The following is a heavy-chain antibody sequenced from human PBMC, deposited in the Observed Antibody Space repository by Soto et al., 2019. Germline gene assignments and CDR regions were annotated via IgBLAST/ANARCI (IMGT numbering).Heavy chain of an antibody. CDR1: GFTFDDYA. J-gene: IGHJ4*02. CDR3: AKDQTYSSSSPFDY. V-gene: IGHV3-9*01. Sequence: VQLVESGGGLVQPGRSLRLSCAASGFTFDDYAMHWVRQAPGKGLEWVSGISWNSGSIGYADSVKGRFTISRDNAKNSLYLQMNSLRAEDTALYYCAKDQTYSSSSPFDYWGQGTLVTVSS. CDR2: ISWNSGSI. D-gene: IGHD6-6*01.